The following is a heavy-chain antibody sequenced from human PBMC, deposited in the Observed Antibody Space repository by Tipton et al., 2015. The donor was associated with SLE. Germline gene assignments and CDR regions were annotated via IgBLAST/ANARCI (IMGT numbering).Heavy chain of an antibody. CDR3: TTDRGYYGSGSYYYFDY. D-gene: IGHD3-10*01. CDR2: IKSKTDGGTT. V-gene: IGHV3-15*01. CDR1: GFTFSNAW. J-gene: IGHJ4*02. Sequence: GSLRLSCAASGFTFSNAWMSWVRQAPGKGLEWVGRIKSKTDGGTTDYAAPVKGRFTISRDDSKNTLYLQMNSLKTEDTAVYYCTTDRGYYGSGSYYYFDYWGQGTLVTVSS.